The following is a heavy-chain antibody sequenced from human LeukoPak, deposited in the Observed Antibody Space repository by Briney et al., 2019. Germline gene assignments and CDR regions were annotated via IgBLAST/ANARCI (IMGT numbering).Heavy chain of an antibody. V-gene: IGHV3-48*01. Sequence: GGSLRLSCAASGFTFSSYSMNWVRQAPGTGLEWVSYISTTGSAIYYADSVKGRFTISRDNSKNTLYLQMNSLRAEDTAVYYCAKDITMIVVVTDAFDIWGQGTMVTVSS. D-gene: IGHD3-22*01. CDR1: GFTFSSYS. J-gene: IGHJ3*02. CDR2: ISTTGSAI. CDR3: AKDITMIVVVTDAFDI.